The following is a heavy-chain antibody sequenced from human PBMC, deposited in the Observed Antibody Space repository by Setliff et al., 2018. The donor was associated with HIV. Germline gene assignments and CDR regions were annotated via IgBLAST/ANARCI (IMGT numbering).Heavy chain of an antibody. D-gene: IGHD2-8*01. CDR1: GYSISSGFY. CDR2: IYHSGST. J-gene: IGHJ5*02. Sequence: KTSETLSLTCAVSGYSISSGFYWGWIRQPPGKGLEWIGSIYHSGSTYYNPSLRSRVTISVDTSKNQFSLKLSSVTAADTAVYYCARDAPTVYANGWFDPWG. V-gene: IGHV4-38-2*02. CDR3: ARDAPTVYANGWFDP.